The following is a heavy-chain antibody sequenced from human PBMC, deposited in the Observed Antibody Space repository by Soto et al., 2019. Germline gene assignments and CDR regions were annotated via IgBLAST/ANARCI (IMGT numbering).Heavy chain of an antibody. CDR3: AKDGNLEHSSSVTRNYYYYYYMDV. CDR1: GFTFDDYA. J-gene: IGHJ6*03. Sequence: GGSLRLSCAASGFTFDDYAMHWVRQAPGKGLEWVSGISWNSGSIGYADSVKGRFTISRDNAKNYLYLQMNSLRAEDTALYYCAKDGNLEHSSSVTRNYYYYYYMDVWGKGTTVTVSS. CDR2: ISWNSGSI. D-gene: IGHD6-6*01. V-gene: IGHV3-9*01.